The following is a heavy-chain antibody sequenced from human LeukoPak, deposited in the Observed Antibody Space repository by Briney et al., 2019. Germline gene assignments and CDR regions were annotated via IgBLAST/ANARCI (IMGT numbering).Heavy chain of an antibody. V-gene: IGHV4-59*01. Sequence: SETLSLTCTVSGGSISSYYWSWIRQPPGKGLEWIGYIYYSGSTNYNPSLQSRISMSVDTSKNQFSLRLNSVTNGDSAVYYCARGTPLYRGVMIFGYWGQGTLVPVSS. CDR1: GGSISSYY. CDR3: ARGTPLYRGVMIFGY. CDR2: IYYSGST. J-gene: IGHJ4*02. D-gene: IGHD3-10*01.